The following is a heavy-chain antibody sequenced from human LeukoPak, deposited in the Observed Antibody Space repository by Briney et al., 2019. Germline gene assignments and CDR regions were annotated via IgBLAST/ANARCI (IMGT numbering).Heavy chain of an antibody. V-gene: IGHV3-30*03. D-gene: IGHD3-16*01. CDR1: GFTVSSYG. J-gene: IGHJ4*03. CDR2: ISYDGSNK. CDR3: AVQPRYHNCLGVNLDY. Sequence: GRSLRLSCAASGFTVSSYGMHWVRQAPGKGLEWAAVISYDGSNKYYADSVKGRFTISRDNSKNTLYLQMNSLRAEDTAVYYCAVQPRYHNCLGVNLDYWGHGTLVTVSS.